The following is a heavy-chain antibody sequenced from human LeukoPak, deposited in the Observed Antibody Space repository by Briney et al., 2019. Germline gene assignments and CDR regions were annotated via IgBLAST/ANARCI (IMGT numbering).Heavy chain of an antibody. V-gene: IGHV3-23*01. J-gene: IGHJ4*02. CDR3: AKMQDYFDY. CDR2: ITGGGGTT. Sequence: GGSLRLSCEASGLTFSSYGMSWVRQAPGKGLQWVSAITGGGGTTYYADSVKGRFTISRDNSKNMLYLQMNSLRAEDTAVYYCAKMQDYFDYWGQGTLVPVSS. CDR1: GLTFSSYG.